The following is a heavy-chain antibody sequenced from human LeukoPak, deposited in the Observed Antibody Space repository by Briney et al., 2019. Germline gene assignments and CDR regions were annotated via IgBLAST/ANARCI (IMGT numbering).Heavy chain of an antibody. CDR2: ITASGSNS. CDR1: GFSFSIYG. Sequence: PGGSLRLSRAASGFSFSIYGISWVRQAPGKGLEWVSYITASGSNSYHADSVKGRFSISRDNSKNSLYLQMNSLRAEDTAMYFCASGYRSGPICAWGQGTLVTVSS. V-gene: IGHV3-48*01. J-gene: IGHJ4*02. CDR3: ASGYRSGPICA. D-gene: IGHD3-16*02.